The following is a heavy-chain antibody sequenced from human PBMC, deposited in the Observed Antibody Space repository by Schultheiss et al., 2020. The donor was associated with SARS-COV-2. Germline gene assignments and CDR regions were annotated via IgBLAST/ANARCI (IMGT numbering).Heavy chain of an antibody. Sequence: GGSLRLSCAASGFTFSSYWMHWVRQAPGKGLEWVSYISSSGSTIYYADSVKGRFTISRDNAKNSLYLQMNSLRAEDTAVYYCARDQRSTPRIAAAGTGWFDPWGQGTLVTVSS. CDR3: ARDQRSTPRIAAAGTGWFDP. CDR1: GFTFSSYW. V-gene: IGHV3-48*04. J-gene: IGHJ5*02. CDR2: ISSSGSTI. D-gene: IGHD6-13*01.